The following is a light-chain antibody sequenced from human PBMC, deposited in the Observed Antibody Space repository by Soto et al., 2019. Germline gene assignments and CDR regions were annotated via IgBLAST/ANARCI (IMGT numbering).Light chain of an antibody. Sequence: EIVLTQSPGTLSLSPGERATLSCRASQSVSSSYLAWYQQKPGQAPRLLIYGASSRATGIPDRFSGSGSGTDFTLTISRLEPEDFAVYYCQQYGSSHSWTFCQGTRVDIK. CDR3: QQYGSSHSWT. V-gene: IGKV3-20*01. J-gene: IGKJ1*01. CDR1: QSVSSSY. CDR2: GAS.